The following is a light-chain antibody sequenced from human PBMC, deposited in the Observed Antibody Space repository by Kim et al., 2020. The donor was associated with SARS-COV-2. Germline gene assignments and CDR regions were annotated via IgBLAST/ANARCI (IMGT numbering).Light chain of an antibody. V-gene: IGKV3-20*01. Sequence: PGEKASPACRARQSGSSNYLEGYQQKPGQTPRLLIYGASSRATGSPERLSGSGSGTEGTPSISRREPEDFAVDYCKQYGSSPRVTFGGGTKLEIK. CDR2: GAS. CDR3: KQYGSSPRVT. CDR1: QSGSSNY. J-gene: IGKJ4*01.